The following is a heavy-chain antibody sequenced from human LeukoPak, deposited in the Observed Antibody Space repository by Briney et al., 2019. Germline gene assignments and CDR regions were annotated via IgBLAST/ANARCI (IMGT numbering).Heavy chain of an antibody. CDR3: AKDGVAPGSSGDFFDY. V-gene: IGHV3-23*01. Sequence: GGSLRLSCAASGFTFSSYAMSWVRQAPGMGLEWVSGIIASGGRTYHADSVKGRFTISRDNSKNTLYLQGNSLRAEDTAVYYCAKDGVAPGSSGDFFDYWGQGTLVTVSS. CDR1: GFTFSSYA. D-gene: IGHD3-10*01. CDR2: IIASGGRT. J-gene: IGHJ4*02.